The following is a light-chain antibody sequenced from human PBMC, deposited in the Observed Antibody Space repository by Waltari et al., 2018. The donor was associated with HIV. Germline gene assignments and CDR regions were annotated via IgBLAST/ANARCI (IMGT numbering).Light chain of an antibody. CDR3: SSYTTNNTGV. CDR2: EVS. CDR1: TSDVGDYKY. V-gene: IGLV2-14*01. J-gene: IGLJ3*02. Sequence: QSALTQPASVSGSPGQSITISCTGTTSDVGDYKYVSWYHHHPGKAPKLIIYEVSNRPSGISNRFSGSKSGNTASLTISGLQAEDEADYYCSSYTTNNTGVFGGGTKVTVL.